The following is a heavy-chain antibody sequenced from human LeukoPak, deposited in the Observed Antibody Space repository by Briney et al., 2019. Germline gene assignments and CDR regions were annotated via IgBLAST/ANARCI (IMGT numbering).Heavy chain of an antibody. CDR3: ARDWQVAASTAFDI. CDR1: GGTFSSYA. Sequence: VASVKVSCKASGGTFSSYAISWVRQAPGQGLEWMGGIIPIFGTANYAQKFQGRVTITADESTSTAYMELSSLRSEDTAVYYCARDWQVAASTAFDIWGQGTMVTVSS. D-gene: IGHD2-15*01. CDR2: IIPIFGTA. J-gene: IGHJ3*02. V-gene: IGHV1-69*13.